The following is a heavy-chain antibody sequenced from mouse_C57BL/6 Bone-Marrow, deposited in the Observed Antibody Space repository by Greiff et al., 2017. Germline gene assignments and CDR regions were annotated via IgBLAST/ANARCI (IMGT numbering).Heavy chain of an antibody. J-gene: IGHJ1*03. Sequence: VQLQQSGAELVRPGTSVKVSCKASGYAFTNYLIEWVKQRPGQGLEWIGVINPGSRGTNYNEKFKGKATLTADKSSSTAYMQLSSLTSEDSAVYFCARGGYGSTNWYFDVWGTGTTVTVSS. CDR1: GYAFTNYL. V-gene: IGHV1-54*01. CDR2: INPGSRGT. D-gene: IGHD1-1*01. CDR3: ARGGYGSTNWYFDV.